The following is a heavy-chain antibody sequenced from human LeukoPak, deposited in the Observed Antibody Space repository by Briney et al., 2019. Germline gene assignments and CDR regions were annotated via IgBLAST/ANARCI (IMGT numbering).Heavy chain of an antibody. CDR2: IIPIFGTA. V-gene: IGHV1-69*13. J-gene: IGHJ5*02. CDR3: ARGQQWLANWFDP. Sequence: SVKVSCKASGGTFISYAISWVRQAPGQGLEWMGGIIPIFGTANYAQKFQGRVTITADESTSTAYMELSSLRSEDTAVYYCARGQQWLANWFDPWGQGTLVTVSS. CDR1: GGTFISYA. D-gene: IGHD6-19*01.